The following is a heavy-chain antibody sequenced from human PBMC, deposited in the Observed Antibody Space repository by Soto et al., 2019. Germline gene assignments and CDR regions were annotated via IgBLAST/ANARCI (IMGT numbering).Heavy chain of an antibody. V-gene: IGHV4-59*11. Sequence: SETLSLTCSVSGGSISSHYWSWVRQAPGKGLEWIGHIYYRGSTTYNPSLRSRSTISVDTSNKQFSLKLNSVTTADTAGYYCARDGREASGIDVWGQGTKVTVYS. CDR2: IYYRGST. J-gene: IGHJ6*02. CDR1: GGSISSHY. D-gene: IGHD1-26*01. CDR3: ARDGREASGIDV.